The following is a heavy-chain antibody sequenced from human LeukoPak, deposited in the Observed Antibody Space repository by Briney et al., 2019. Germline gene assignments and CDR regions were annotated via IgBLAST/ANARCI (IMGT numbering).Heavy chain of an antibody. J-gene: IGHJ4*02. CDR2: INHSGST. CDR1: GGSFSGYY. Sequence: SETLSLTCAVYGGSFSGYYWSWIRQPPGKGLEWIGEINHSGSTNYNPSLKSRVTISVDTSKNQFSLKLSSVTAADTAVYYCARGAVRAVAGPAAPTGFDCWGQGTLVTVSS. D-gene: IGHD6-19*01. V-gene: IGHV4-34*01. CDR3: ARGAVRAVAGPAAPTGFDC.